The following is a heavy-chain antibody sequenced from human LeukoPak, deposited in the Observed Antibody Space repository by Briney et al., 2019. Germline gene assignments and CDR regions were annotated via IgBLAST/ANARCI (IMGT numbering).Heavy chain of an antibody. Sequence: GSLRLSCAASGFTFSSYAMHWVRQAPGKGLEWLAVISYDGSNKYYADSVKGRFTISRDNSKNTLYLQMNSLRAEDTAVYYCARGHTHHAFDIWGERTMVALSS. CDR3: ARGHTHHAFDI. J-gene: IGHJ3*02. CDR1: GFTFSSYA. V-gene: IGHV3-30-3*01. CDR2: ISYDGSNK.